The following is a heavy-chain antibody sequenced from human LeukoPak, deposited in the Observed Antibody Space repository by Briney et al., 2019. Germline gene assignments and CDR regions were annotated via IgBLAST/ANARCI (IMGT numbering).Heavy chain of an antibody. CDR3: ARLRNRQEDYYYYMDV. CDR2: TYYRSKWYN. V-gene: IGHV6-1*01. J-gene: IGHJ6*03. CDR1: GDSVSSNSAA. D-gene: IGHD1-14*01. Sequence: SQTLSLTCAISGDSVSSNSAAWNWIGQSPSRGLESLGRTYYRSKWYNDYAVSVKSRITINPDTSKNQFSLQLNSVTPEDTAVYYCARLRNRQEDYYYYMDVWGKGTTVTVSS.